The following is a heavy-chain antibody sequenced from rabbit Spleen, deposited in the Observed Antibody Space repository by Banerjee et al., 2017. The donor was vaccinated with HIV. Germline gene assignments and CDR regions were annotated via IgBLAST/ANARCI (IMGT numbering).Heavy chain of an antibody. CDR2: IDPVFGST. V-gene: IGHV1S7*01. Sequence: QLVESGGGLVQPEGSLTLTCKASGFSLSSGYDMGWVRQAPGKGLEWIGYIDPVFGSTYYASWVNGRFTISSHNAQNTLYLQLSSLTAADTATYFCVRDRANIGGDYGPYYFDLWGQGTLVTVS. J-gene: IGHJ4*01. D-gene: IGHD2-1*01. CDR3: VRDRANIGGDYGPYYFDL. CDR1: GFSLSSGYD.